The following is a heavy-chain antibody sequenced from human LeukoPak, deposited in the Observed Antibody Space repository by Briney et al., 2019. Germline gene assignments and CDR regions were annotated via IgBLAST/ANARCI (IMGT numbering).Heavy chain of an antibody. D-gene: IGHD3-16*02. J-gene: IGHJ4*02. V-gene: IGHV3-48*03. CDR2: ISSSGRMI. Sequence: GGSLRLFCAASGFTFSSYEMNRVRQAPGEGLEWVSYISSSGRMIHYADSVKGRFTISRDNAKNTLYLQMNSLRAEDTAVYYCARSNYYVWGSYPQDFDYWGQGTLVTVSS. CDR3: ARSNYYVWGSYPQDFDY. CDR1: GFTFSSYE.